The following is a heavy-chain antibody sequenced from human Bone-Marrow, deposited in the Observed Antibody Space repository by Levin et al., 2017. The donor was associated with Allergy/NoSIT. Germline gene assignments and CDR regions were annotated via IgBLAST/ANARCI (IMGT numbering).Heavy chain of an antibody. J-gene: IGHJ4*02. CDR1: GFTFDDYA. CDR2: ISWNSGSI. V-gene: IGHV3-9*01. D-gene: IGHD6-6*01. Sequence: GGSLRLSCAASGFTFDDYAMHWVRQAPGKGLEWVSGISWNSGSIGYADSVKGRFTISRDNAKNSLYLQMNSLRAEDTALYYCAKGDEQLVPADNFDYWGQGTLVTVSS. CDR3: AKGDEQLVPADNFDY.